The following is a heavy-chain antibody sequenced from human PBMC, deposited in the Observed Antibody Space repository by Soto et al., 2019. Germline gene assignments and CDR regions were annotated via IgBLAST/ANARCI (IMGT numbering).Heavy chain of an antibody. CDR1: GFIFSNSE. CDR2: ISSSGDTI. D-gene: IGHD5-18*01. Sequence: EVQLVESGGGSVQPGGSLRLSCAASGFIFSNSEMNWVRQAPGKGLEWLSYISSSGDTIYYADSVKGRFTVSRDNAKNSVYVQGHSLRAEERAVYYCARMGRDTKYGYLFDYWGQGTLVTVSS. V-gene: IGHV3-48*03. J-gene: IGHJ4*02. CDR3: ARMGRDTKYGYLFDY.